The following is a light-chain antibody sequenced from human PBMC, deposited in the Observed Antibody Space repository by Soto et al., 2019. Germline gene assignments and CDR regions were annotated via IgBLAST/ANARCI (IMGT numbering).Light chain of an antibody. V-gene: IGKV1-9*01. Sequence: DIQLTQSPSFLSASVGDIVTITCRASQGISNYVLWYQQKPGKAPKLLIYAASTLQSGVASRFSGSGSGTEFTLTISSLQPEDVAIYYCQHLDSYPITFGQGTRLEIK. CDR1: QGISNY. J-gene: IGKJ5*01. CDR3: QHLDSYPIT. CDR2: AAS.